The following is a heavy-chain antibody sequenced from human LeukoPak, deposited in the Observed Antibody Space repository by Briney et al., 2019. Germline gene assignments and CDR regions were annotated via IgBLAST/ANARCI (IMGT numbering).Heavy chain of an antibody. V-gene: IGHV3-48*01. J-gene: IGHJ3*01. Sequence: GGSLPLSHAACGFTFHSYSLHWVRQAPGKGLEWVSYISSSSSTIYYADSVKGRFTISRDIAKNSLYLQMNSLRAEDTAIYYCVNHALIDAFDFWGQGTLVSVSS. CDR1: GFTFHSYS. CDR2: ISSSSSTI. CDR3: VNHALIDAFDF.